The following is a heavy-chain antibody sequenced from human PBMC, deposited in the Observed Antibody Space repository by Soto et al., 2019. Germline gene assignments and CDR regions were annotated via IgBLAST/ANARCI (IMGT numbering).Heavy chain of an antibody. J-gene: IGHJ5*02. V-gene: IGHV3-15*07. Sequence: EVRLVESGGGLVKPGESLRLSCAASGFTFSNVWLNWIRQAPGKGLEWVGRIKSKTFGGTTDYPVSVKGRFTISRDDLKNTLYLQMNSLKTEDTAVYYCTTRVIVGTTVLFDPWGQGTLVTVSS. CDR2: IKSKTFGGTT. CDR1: GFTFSNVW. D-gene: IGHD1-26*01. CDR3: TTRVIVGTTVLFDP.